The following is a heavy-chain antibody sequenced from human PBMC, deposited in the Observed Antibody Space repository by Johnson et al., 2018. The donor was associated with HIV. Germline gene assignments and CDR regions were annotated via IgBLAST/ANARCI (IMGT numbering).Heavy chain of an antibody. D-gene: IGHD1-20*01. CDR3: ARDRTITGNDPFDI. CDR2: INPRPDSA. Sequence: EMQLVESGGGLVQPGGSLRLSCVASGFSFDDYNMNWVRQAPGKGLEWVCGINPRPDSAACADSVKGRFTISRDNAKTSLYLQMNSLRAEDTALYYCARDRTITGNDPFDIWGQGTMVTVSS. CDR1: GFSFDDYN. V-gene: IGHV3-20*04. J-gene: IGHJ3*02.